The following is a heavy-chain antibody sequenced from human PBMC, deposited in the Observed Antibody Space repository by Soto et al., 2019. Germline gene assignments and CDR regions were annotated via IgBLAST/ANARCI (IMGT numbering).Heavy chain of an antibody. J-gene: IGHJ4*02. V-gene: IGHV2-5*02. CDR2: IYWDDDK. Sequence: QITLRESGPTRVKPTQTLTLTCTFSGFSLSARPVAVGWIRQPPGKALERLALIYWDDDKRYSPSLMSRPTITKDTSKNPVVVTMTNMDPRDTAIYYCVHRAGIDGNWNGGYFDYWGQGALVTVSS. CDR3: VHRAGIDGNWNGGYFDY. CDR1: GFSLSARPVA. D-gene: IGHD1-1*01.